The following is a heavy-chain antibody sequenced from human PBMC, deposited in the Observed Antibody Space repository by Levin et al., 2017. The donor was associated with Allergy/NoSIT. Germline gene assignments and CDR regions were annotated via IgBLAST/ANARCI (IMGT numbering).Heavy chain of an antibody. Sequence: SLKISCAASGFTFDDHVMHWVRQAPGKGLEWVSGISWNSGRIGYADSVKGRFTISRDNAKNSLYLQMNSLRAEDTALYYCAKDRGRNYCYYGMDGWGQGTTVIVSS. CDR2: ISWNSGRI. D-gene: IGHD3-16*01. J-gene: IGHJ6*02. V-gene: IGHV3-9*01. CDR1: GFTFDDHV. CDR3: AKDRGRNYCYYGMDG.